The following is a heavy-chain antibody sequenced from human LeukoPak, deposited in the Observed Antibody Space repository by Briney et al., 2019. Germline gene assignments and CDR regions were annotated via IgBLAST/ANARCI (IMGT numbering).Heavy chain of an antibody. J-gene: IGHJ3*02. CDR1: GYTFSTYD. V-gene: IGHV3-23*01. Sequence: GGSLRLSCAASGYTFSTYDMQWVRQAPGKGLEWVSGINRSGRTYYTDSVKGRFTISRDNSKNTLYLQMNSLRAEDTAVYYCAKGGYFAFETWGQGTMVAVSS. CDR2: INRSGRT. CDR3: AKGGYFAFET. D-gene: IGHD2-2*03.